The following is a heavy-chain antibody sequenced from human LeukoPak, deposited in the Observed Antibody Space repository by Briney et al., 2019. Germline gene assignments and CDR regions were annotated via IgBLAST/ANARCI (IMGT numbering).Heavy chain of an antibody. D-gene: IGHD3-10*01. V-gene: IGHV4-31*03. CDR1: GGSISSGGYY. J-gene: IGHJ3*02. Sequence: PSGTLSLTCTDSGGSISSGGYYWSWIRQHPGKGLEWIGYIYYSGSTYYNPSLKSRVTISVDTSKNQFSLKLSSVTAADTAVYYCARADGVLLWFGELGAFDIWGQGTMVTVSS. CDR2: IYYSGST. CDR3: ARADGVLLWFGELGAFDI.